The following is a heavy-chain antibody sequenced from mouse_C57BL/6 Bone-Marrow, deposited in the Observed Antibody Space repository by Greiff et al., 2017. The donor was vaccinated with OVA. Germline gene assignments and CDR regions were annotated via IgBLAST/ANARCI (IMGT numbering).Heavy chain of an antibody. CDR2: IYPRSGNT. CDR1: GYTFTSYG. CDR3: AREDITTVVATDY. V-gene: IGHV1-81*01. Sequence: QVQLKQSGAELARPGASVKLSCKASGYTFTSYGISWVKQRPGQGLEWIGEIYPRSGNTYYTEKFKGKATLTADKSSSTAYMELRSLTSEDSAVYFCAREDITTVVATDYWGQGTTLTVSS. J-gene: IGHJ2*01. D-gene: IGHD1-1*01.